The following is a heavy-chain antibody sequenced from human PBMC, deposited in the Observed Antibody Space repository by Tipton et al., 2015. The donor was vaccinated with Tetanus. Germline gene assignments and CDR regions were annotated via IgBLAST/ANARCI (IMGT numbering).Heavy chain of an antibody. D-gene: IGHD3-10*01. V-gene: IGHV4-30-2*01. J-gene: IGHJ4*02. CDR3: ARVVIWFGAPPSHFDY. CDR2: IYHSGST. Sequence: LRLSCAVSGGSISSGGYSWSWIRQPPGKGLEWIGYIYHSGSTYYNPSLKSRVTTSVDRSKNQFSLKLSSVTAADTAVYYCARVVIWFGAPPSHFDYWGQGTLVTVSS. CDR1: GGSISSGGYS.